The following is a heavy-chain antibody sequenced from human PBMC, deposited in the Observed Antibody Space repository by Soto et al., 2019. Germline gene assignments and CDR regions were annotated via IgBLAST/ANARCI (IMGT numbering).Heavy chain of an antibody. CDR1: GFPFSHNW. CDR3: TSDTFGLRDT. D-gene: IGHD3-16*01. V-gene: IGHV3-74*01. Sequence: MQMVESGGGSVQPGGSLRISCAASGFPFSHNWMHWVRQTPGKGLVWVSRINPAGTITNYADSVEGRFTISRDNADSALFLQMNSLSAEDTAIYYCTSDTFGLRDTWGQGTLVTVSS. CDR2: INPAGTIT. J-gene: IGHJ5*02.